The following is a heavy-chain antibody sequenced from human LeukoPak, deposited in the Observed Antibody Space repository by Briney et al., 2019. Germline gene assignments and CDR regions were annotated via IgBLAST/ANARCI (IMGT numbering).Heavy chain of an antibody. CDR1: GGSISSYY. CDR3: ARVRPSGWYYYYGMDV. Sequence: SETLSLTCTVSGGSISSYYWSWIRQPPGKGLEWIGYIYYSGSTNYNPSLKSRVTISVDTSKNQFSLKLSSVTAADTAVYYCARVRPSGWYYYYGMDVWGQGTTVTVSS. D-gene: IGHD3-10*01. V-gene: IGHV4-59*01. CDR2: IYYSGST. J-gene: IGHJ6*02.